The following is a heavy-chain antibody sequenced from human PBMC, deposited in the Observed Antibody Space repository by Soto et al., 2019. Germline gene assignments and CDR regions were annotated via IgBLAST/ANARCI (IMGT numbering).Heavy chain of an antibody. CDR1: GYSFTDYN. Sequence: GAAVKVSCKASGYSFTDYNIHWVLQAPGQGLERLGRINPKSGGTSTAQKFQGWVTMTTDTSISTASMELTRLTSDDTAIYYCARGDSTDCSNGVCSFFYNHDMDVWGQGTTVTVSS. J-gene: IGHJ6*02. D-gene: IGHD2-8*01. CDR2: INPKSGGT. V-gene: IGHV1-2*04. CDR3: ARGDSTDCSNGVCSFFYNHDMDV.